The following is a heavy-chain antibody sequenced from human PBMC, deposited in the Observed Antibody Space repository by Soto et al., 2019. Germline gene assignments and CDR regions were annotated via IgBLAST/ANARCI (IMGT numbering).Heavy chain of an antibody. Sequence: GGSLRLSCAASGFTFSDHWMHWVRQAPGEGLVWVSSISSTAGRTSSYADSVKGRFAISRDFSDNTVYLQMNNLRVDDTAVYFCAKGVLSFHYGMEVWGQGTTVTVSS. V-gene: IGHV3-74*03. CDR2: ISSTAGRTS. D-gene: IGHD3-10*01. CDR3: AKGVLSFHYGMEV. J-gene: IGHJ6*02. CDR1: GFTFSDHW.